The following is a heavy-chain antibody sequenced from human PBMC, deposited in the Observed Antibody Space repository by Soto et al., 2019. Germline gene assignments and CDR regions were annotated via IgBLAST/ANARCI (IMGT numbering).Heavy chain of an antibody. CDR3: AKGSGWHYV. J-gene: IGHJ4*02. CDR2: FHYSGSS. D-gene: IGHD6-19*01. CDR1: RSSLNSDY. Sequence: SETLSLTCIPSRSSLNSDYWSWVRQPPGKGLEWIEYFHYSGSSSDNPSLNSRVTISVDMPNSQVSLNLRSVPAADTAVYYCAKGSGWHYVWGQGTLVT. V-gene: IGHV4-59*08.